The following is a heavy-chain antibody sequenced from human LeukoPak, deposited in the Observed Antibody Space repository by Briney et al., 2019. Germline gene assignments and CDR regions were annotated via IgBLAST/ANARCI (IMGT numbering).Heavy chain of an antibody. V-gene: IGHV1-3*01. Sequence: ASVKVSCKASGYTFTSYAMHWVRQAPGQRLEWMGWINAGNGNTKYSQKFQGRVTITRDTSASTAYMELSSLRSEDTAVYYCARDTYYYGSGEFGTLYYFDYWGQGTLVTVSS. J-gene: IGHJ4*02. CDR2: INAGNGNT. CDR3: ARDTYYYGSGEFGTLYYFDY. D-gene: IGHD3-10*01. CDR1: GYTFTSYA.